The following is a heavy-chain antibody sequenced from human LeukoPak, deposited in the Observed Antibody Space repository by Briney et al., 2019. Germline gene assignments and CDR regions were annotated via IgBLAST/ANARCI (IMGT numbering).Heavy chain of an antibody. J-gene: IGHJ4*02. V-gene: IGHV3-23*01. Sequence: TGGSLRLSCAASGFTFSSYAMNWVRQAPGKGLGWVSAISGSGGSTYYADSVKGRFTISRDNSKNTLYLQMNSLRAEDTAVYYCANHCYESPLYYFDYWGQGTLVTVSS. CDR3: ANHCYESPLYYFDY. CDR2: ISGSGGST. D-gene: IGHD2-21*01. CDR1: GFTFSSYA.